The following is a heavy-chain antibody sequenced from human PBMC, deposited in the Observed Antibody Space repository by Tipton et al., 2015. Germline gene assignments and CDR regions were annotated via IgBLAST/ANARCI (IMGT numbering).Heavy chain of an antibody. CDR1: GYSISSGYY. CDR3: ACQDYDSLTRDYQTVDY. CDR2: IYYSGST. V-gene: IGHV4-38-2*01. J-gene: IGHJ4*02. D-gene: IGHD3-9*01. Sequence: TLSLTCDASGYSISSGYYWSWIRQPPGKGLEWIGSIYYSGSTYYNPSLKSRVTISVDTSKNQFSLRLSSVTAADTAVYYCACQDYDSLTRDYQTVDYWGQGTLVTVSS.